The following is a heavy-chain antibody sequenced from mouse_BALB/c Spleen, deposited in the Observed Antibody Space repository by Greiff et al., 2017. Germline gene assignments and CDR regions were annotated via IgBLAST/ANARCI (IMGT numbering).Heavy chain of an antibody. D-gene: IGHD2-4*01. Sequence: VQLQQSGPELVRPGVSVKISCKGSGYTFTDYAMHWVKQSHAKSLEWIGVISTYYGNTNYNQKFKGKATMTVDKSSSTAYMELARLTSEDSAIYYCARSPYDYDRYYYAMDYWGQGTSVTVSA. J-gene: IGHJ4*01. V-gene: IGHV1-67*01. CDR3: ARSPYDYDRYYYAMDY. CDR1: GYTFTDYA. CDR2: ISTYYGNT.